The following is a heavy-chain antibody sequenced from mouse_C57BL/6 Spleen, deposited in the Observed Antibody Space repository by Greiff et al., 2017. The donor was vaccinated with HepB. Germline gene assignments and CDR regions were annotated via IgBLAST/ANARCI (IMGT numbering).Heavy chain of an antibody. Sequence: VKVVESGAELVRPGTSVKVSCKASGYAFTNYLIEWVKQRPGQGLEWIGVINPGSGGTNYNEKFKGKATLTADKSSSTAYMQLSSLTSEDSAVYFCARSRATGYFDYWGQGTTLTVSS. D-gene: IGHD1-1*01. CDR2: INPGSGGT. CDR1: GYAFTNYL. CDR3: ARSRATGYFDY. J-gene: IGHJ2*01. V-gene: IGHV1-54*01.